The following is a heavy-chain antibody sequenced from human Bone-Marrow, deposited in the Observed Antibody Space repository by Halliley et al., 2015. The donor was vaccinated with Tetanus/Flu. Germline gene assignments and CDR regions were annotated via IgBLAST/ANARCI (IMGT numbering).Heavy chain of an antibody. J-gene: IGHJ4*02. D-gene: IGHD3-10*01. CDR1: GFTFSSSE. Sequence: SLRLSCAASGFTFSSSEMNWVRQAPGKGLEWVSYISSSGSTIYYADSVKGRFTISRDNPKNMLFLQMNSLRLEDTAVYYCARVESSDKSYYFDYWGQGTLVTVSS. CDR3: ARVESSDKSYYFDY. CDR2: ISSSGSTI. V-gene: IGHV3-48*03.